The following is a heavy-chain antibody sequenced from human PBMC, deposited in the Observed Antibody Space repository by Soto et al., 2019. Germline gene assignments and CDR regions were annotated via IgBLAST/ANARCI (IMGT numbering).Heavy chain of an antibody. V-gene: IGHV1-8*01. D-gene: IGHD6-6*01. CDR2: MNPNSGNT. CDR1: GYTFTSYD. Sequence: ASGKVSCTASGYTFTSYDINWVRQATGQGLEWMGWMNPNSGNTGYAQKFQGRVTMTRNTSISTAYMELSSLRSEDTAVYYCASGRGIAARPWPPGYWGQGTLVTVAS. CDR3: ASGRGIAARPWPPGY. J-gene: IGHJ4*02.